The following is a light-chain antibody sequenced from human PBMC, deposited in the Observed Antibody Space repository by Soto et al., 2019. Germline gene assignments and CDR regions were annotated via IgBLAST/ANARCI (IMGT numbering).Light chain of an antibody. CDR3: QQYGNLPLT. V-gene: IGKV1-33*01. CDR1: QDISNF. Sequence: DIQMTQSPSSLSASVGDRVTITCQASQDISNFLNWYQQKPGKAPKLLIYDASNLEPGVPSRFRGSGSGTDFTFTISRLQPEDIATYYCQQYGNLPLTFGGGTKVQIK. J-gene: IGKJ4*01. CDR2: DAS.